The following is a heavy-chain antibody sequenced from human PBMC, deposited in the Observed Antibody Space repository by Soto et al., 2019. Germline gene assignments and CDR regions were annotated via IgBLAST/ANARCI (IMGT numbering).Heavy chain of an antibody. J-gene: IGHJ6*02. CDR2: IFFTGSA. Sequence: SETLSLTCTVSGGSVSTGSYDWSWIRQPPGKGLEWIGKIFFTGSAHYNPSLRNRVTMSVDTSKDQFSLTLTSVTAADTAVYYCARDGHGMDVWGLGTTVTVSS. CDR1: GGSVSTGSYD. CDR3: ARDGHGMDV. V-gene: IGHV4-61*01.